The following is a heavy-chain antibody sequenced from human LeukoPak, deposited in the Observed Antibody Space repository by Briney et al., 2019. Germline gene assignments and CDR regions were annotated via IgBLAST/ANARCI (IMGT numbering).Heavy chain of an antibody. CDR2: INPSGGST. J-gene: IGHJ3*02. Sequence: ASVKVSCEASGYTFTSYYMHWVRQAPGQGLEWMGIINPSGGSTSYAQKFQGRVTMTRDTSTSTVYMELSSLRSEDTAVYYCACSIGGYDAFDIWGQGTMVTVSS. D-gene: IGHD3-16*02. CDR3: ACSIGGYDAFDI. V-gene: IGHV1-46*03. CDR1: GYTFTSYY.